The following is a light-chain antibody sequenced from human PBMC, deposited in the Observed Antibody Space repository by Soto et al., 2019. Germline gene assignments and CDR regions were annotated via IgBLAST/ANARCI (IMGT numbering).Light chain of an antibody. CDR1: SNDVGGYKY. Sequence: QSALAQPASVSGSPGQSITISCTGTSNDVGGYKYVSWYQQHPGKAPKLMIYEVSNRPSGVSNRFSGSKSGNTASLTISGLQAEDEADYYCSSYTGSSTYVFGTGTKVTVL. V-gene: IGLV2-14*01. CDR3: SSYTGSSTYV. J-gene: IGLJ1*01. CDR2: EVS.